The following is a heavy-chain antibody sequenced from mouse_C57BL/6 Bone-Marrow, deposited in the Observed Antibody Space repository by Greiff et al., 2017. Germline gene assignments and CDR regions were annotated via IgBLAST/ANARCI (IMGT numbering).Heavy chain of an antibody. D-gene: IGHD1-1*01. Sequence: QVQLQQPGAELVKPGASVKLSCTASGYTFTSYWMHWVKQRPGQGLEWIGMIHPNSGSTNYNEKFKSKATLTVDKSSSTAYMQLSSLTSEDSAVYYCASSGLRYPSGFAYWGQGTLVTVSA. CDR2: IHPNSGST. V-gene: IGHV1-64*01. CDR1: GYTFTSYW. CDR3: ASSGLRYPSGFAY. J-gene: IGHJ3*01.